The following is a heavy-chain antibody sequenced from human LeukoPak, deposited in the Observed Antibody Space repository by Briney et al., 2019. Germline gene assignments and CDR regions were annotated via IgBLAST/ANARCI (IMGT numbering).Heavy chain of an antibody. CDR2: FDPEDGET. D-gene: IGHD7-27*01. J-gene: IGHJ5*02. CDR1: GYTLTELS. V-gene: IGHV1-24*01. CDR3: ARGRLTGDPHVWFDP. Sequence: ASVKASCKVSGYTLTELSMHWVRQAPGKGLEWMGGFDPEDGETIYAQKFQGRVTMTEDTSTDTAYMELSSLRSEDTAVYYCARGRLTGDPHVWFDPWGQGTLVTVSS.